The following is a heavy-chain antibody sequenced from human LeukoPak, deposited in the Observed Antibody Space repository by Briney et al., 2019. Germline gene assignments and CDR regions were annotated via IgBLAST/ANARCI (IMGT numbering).Heavy chain of an antibody. Sequence: GGSLRLSCAASGFTFSSYAMSWVRQAPGKGLEWVSAISGSGGSTYYADSVKGRFTISRDNSKNTLHLQMNSLRAEDTAVYYCAKDHYDILTGYLGVFDYWGQGTLVTVSS. CDR1: GFTFSSYA. CDR3: AKDHYDILTGYLGVFDY. J-gene: IGHJ4*02. V-gene: IGHV3-23*01. CDR2: ISGSGGST. D-gene: IGHD3-9*01.